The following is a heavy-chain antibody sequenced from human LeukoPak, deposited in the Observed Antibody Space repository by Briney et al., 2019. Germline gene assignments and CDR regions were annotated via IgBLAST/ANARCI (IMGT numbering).Heavy chain of an antibody. CDR2: INHSGST. Sequence: SETLSLTCAVYGGSFSGYNWSWIRQPPGKGLEWIGEINHSGSTNYNPSLKSRVTISVDTSKNQFSLKLSSVTAADTAVYYCARESRRYCSGGSCFSWGQGTLVTVSS. V-gene: IGHV4-34*01. CDR1: GGSFSGYN. J-gene: IGHJ4*02. D-gene: IGHD2-15*01. CDR3: ARESRRYCSGGSCFS.